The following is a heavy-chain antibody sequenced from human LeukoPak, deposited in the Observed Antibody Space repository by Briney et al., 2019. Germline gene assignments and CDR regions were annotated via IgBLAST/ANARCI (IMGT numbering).Heavy chain of an antibody. Sequence: ASVKVSCKASGYTFTSYGISWVRQAPGQGLEWMGRISAYNGNTNYAQKLQGRVTMTTDTSTSTAYMELRSLRSDDTAVYYCARDADDYGDYPPCFGYWGQGTLVTVSS. J-gene: IGHJ4*02. V-gene: IGHV1-18*01. CDR1: GYTFTSYG. D-gene: IGHD4-17*01. CDR3: ARDADDYGDYPPCFGY. CDR2: ISAYNGNT.